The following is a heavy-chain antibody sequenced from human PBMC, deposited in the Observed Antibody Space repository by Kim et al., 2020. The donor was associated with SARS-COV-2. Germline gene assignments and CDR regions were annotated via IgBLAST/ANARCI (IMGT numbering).Heavy chain of an antibody. D-gene: IGHD6-19*01. CDR3: ARSRAGEDY. J-gene: IGHJ4*02. CDR2: SYT. Sequence: SYTNYADSVKGRFTISRDNAKNSLYLQMNSLRAEDTAVYYCARSRAGEDYWGQGTLVTVSS. V-gene: IGHV3-11*03.